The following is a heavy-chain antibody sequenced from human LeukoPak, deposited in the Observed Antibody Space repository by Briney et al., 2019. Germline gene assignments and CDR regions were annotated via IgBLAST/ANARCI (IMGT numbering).Heavy chain of an antibody. J-gene: IGHJ4*02. Sequence: ASVKVSCKASGYTFTSYGISWVRQAPGQGLEWMGWISAYNGNTNYAQKLQGRVTITTDTSTSTAYMELRSLRSDDTAVYYCAREVITFGGVIVSTYYFDYWGQGTLVTVSS. D-gene: IGHD3-16*02. V-gene: IGHV1-18*01. CDR3: AREVITFGGVIVSTYYFDY. CDR1: GYTFTSYG. CDR2: ISAYNGNT.